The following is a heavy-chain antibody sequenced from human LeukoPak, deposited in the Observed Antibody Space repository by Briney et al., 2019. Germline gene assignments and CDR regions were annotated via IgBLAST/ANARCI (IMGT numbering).Heavy chain of an antibody. CDR3: VTGYSGSLRSPLDS. D-gene: IGHD3-22*01. Sequence: GGSLRLSCAASGLTFNNYALTWIRQAPGKGLEWVSSISGRGGNTYYADSVKGRFTISRDDSKNTLFLQMNSLRAEDTAVYYCVTGYSGSLRSPLDSWGQGTLVTVSS. CDR2: ISGRGGNT. V-gene: IGHV3-23*01. CDR1: GLTFNNYA. J-gene: IGHJ5*01.